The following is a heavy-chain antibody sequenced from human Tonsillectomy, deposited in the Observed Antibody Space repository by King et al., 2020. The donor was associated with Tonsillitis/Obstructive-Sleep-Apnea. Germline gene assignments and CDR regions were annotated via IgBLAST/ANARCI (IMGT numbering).Heavy chain of an antibody. CDR3: ASQIVVVPAATNWFDP. V-gene: IGHV4-39*01. D-gene: IGHD2-2*01. J-gene: IGHJ5*02. Sequence: LQLQESGPGLVKPSETLSLTCTVSGGSISSSSYYWGWIRQPPGKGLEWIGSIDYSGSTYYNPSPKCRVTISVDPSKNQFSLKLSSVTAADTAVYYCASQIVVVPAATNWFDPWGQGTLVTVSS. CDR2: IDYSGST. CDR1: GGSISSSSYY.